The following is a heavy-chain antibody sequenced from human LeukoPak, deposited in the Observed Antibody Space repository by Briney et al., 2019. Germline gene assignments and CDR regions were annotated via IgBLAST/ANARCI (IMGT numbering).Heavy chain of an antibody. V-gene: IGHV3-11*04. J-gene: IGHJ3*01. CDR2: TSPRGSTM. CDR3: ARELPYGDAFDP. D-gene: IGHD2-21*01. Sequence: GGSLRLSCAASGFSFGDYHMNWVRQAPGRGLEWISYTSPRGSTMNHADSVKGRITISRDNDKNLLYLQINSLRAEDTAVYYCARELPYGDAFDPWGQGTTVTVSS. CDR1: GFSFGDYH.